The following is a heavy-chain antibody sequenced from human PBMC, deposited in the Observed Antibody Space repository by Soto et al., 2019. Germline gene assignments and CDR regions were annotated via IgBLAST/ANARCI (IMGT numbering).Heavy chain of an antibody. J-gene: IGHJ5*02. CDR3: ATGQGYSYDWFDP. D-gene: IGHD5-18*01. Sequence: QVQLVQSGAEVKKPGASVKVSCKVSGYTLTELSMHWVRQAPGKGLEWMGGFDPEDGETIYAQKFQGRVTMTEETATDTAYMELSSLRSEDTALYYCATGQGYSYDWFDPWGQGTLVTVSS. CDR1: GYTLTELS. CDR2: FDPEDGET. V-gene: IGHV1-24*01.